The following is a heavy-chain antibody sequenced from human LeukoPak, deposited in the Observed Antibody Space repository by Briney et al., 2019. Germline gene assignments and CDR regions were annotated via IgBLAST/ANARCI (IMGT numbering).Heavy chain of an antibody. CDR3: ARRVGRYFGERAYYYNYMDV. D-gene: IGHD3-10*01. J-gene: IGHJ6*03. Sequence: PSETLSLTCAVYGGSFSGYYWSWIHQPPGKGLEWIGEINHSGSTNYNPSLKSRVTISVDTSKNQFSLKLSSVTAADTAVYYCARRVGRYFGERAYYYNYMDVWGKGTTVTISS. CDR2: INHSGST. CDR1: GGSFSGYY. V-gene: IGHV4-34*01.